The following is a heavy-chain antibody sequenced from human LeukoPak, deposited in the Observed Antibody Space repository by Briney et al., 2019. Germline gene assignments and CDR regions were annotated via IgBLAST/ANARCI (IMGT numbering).Heavy chain of an antibody. CDR1: GLTFSNAW. D-gene: IGHD3-22*01. V-gene: IGHV3-15*01. CDR3: TTELDIRPNHY. CDR2: IKRKSDGGTT. J-gene: IGHJ4*02. Sequence: GGSLRLSCAASGLTFSNAWMSWVRQAPGKGLEWVGRIKRKSDGGTTDYAAPVKGRFTISRDDSKNTLYLQMNSLKSEDAAVYYCTTELDIRPNHYWGQGTLVTVSS.